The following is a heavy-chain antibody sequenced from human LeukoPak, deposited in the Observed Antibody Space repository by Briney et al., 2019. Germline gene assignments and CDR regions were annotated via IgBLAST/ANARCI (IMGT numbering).Heavy chain of an antibody. V-gene: IGHV3-48*04. D-gene: IGHD3-22*01. J-gene: IGHJ4*02. CDR2: ISSSSSTI. CDR3: ARDLMVVRYYYDSSANKGIGY. Sequence: GGSLGLSCAASGFTFSSYSMNWVRQAPGKGLEWVSYISSSSSTIYYADSVKGRFTISRDNAKNSLYLQMNSLRAEDTAVYYCARDLMVVRYYYDSSANKGIGYWGQGTLVTVSS. CDR1: GFTFSSYS.